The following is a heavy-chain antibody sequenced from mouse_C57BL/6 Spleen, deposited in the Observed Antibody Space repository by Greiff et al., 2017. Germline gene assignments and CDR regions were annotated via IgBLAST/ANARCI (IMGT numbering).Heavy chain of an antibody. CDR2: IDPTRGGT. Sequence: QVQLKQPGAELVKPGASVKLSCKASGYTFTSYWMHWVKQRPGRGLEWIGRIDPTRGGTKYNEKFKSKATLTVDKPSSTAYMQLSSLTSEDSAVYYCARSLITTVVADFDYWVQGATLTVSS. J-gene: IGHJ2*01. CDR3: ARSLITTVVADFDY. D-gene: IGHD1-1*01. CDR1: GYTFTSYW. V-gene: IGHV1-72*01.